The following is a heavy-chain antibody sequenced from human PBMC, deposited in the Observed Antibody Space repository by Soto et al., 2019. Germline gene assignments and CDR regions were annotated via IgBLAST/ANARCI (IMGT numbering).Heavy chain of an antibody. CDR3: AKDTSRL. J-gene: IGHJ4*02. CDR2: ISWNSGTI. D-gene: IGHD3-16*01. Sequence: EVQLVESGGGVVQPGRSLRLSCAASGFTFDHYAMHWVRQPPGKGLEWVSSISWNSGTIHYADSVKGRFTVARDNAKNSLYLQMNSLRAEETAYYYCAKDTSRLGGQGTLVTVSS. CDR1: GFTFDHYA. V-gene: IGHV3-9*01.